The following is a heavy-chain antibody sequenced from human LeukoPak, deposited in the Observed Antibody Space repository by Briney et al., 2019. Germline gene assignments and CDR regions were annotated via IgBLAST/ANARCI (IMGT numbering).Heavy chain of an antibody. V-gene: IGHV1-69*13. CDR3: ASLVEPAGMGYYYYYMDV. J-gene: IGHJ6*03. CDR1: GYTFTSYG. D-gene: IGHD2-2*01. CDR2: IIPIFGTA. Sequence: ASVKVSCKASGYTFTSYGISWVRQAPGQGLEWMGGIIPIFGTANYAQKFQGRVTITADESTSTAYMELSSLRSEDTAVYYCASLVEPAGMGYYYYYMDVGGKGTTVTVSS.